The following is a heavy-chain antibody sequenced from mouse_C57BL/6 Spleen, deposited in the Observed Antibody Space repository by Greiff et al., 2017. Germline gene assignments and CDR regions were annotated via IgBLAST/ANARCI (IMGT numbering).Heavy chain of an antibody. J-gene: IGHJ4*01. CDR3: ARERNKVVGDYAMDY. V-gene: IGHV1-82*01. CDR1: GYAFSSSW. Sequence: QVQLQQSGPELVKPGASVKISCKASGYAFSSSWMHWVKQRPGKGPEWIGRIYPGDGDTNYNGKFQGKATLTAAKSSSTAYMQLSSLTSKDAAVDFCARERNKVVGDYAMDYWGQGTSVTVSS. CDR2: IYPGDGDT. D-gene: IGHD1-1*01.